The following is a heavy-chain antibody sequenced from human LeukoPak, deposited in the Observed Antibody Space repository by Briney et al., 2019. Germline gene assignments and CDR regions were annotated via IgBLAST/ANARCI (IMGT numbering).Heavy chain of an antibody. D-gene: IGHD1-26*01. CDR1: GYTFSSYT. CDR3: ARASGSYYRGIDY. Sequence: GGSLRLSCAASGYTFSSYTMNWVRQAPGKGLEWVSSISSSSSFIYSPDSVKGRFTISRDNANYSLYLQMNSLRAEDTAVYYCARASGSYYRGIDYWGQGTLVTVSS. CDR2: ISSSSSFI. V-gene: IGHV3-21*01. J-gene: IGHJ4*02.